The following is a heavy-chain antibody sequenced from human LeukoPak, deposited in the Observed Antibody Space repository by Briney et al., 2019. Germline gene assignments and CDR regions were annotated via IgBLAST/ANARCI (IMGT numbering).Heavy chain of an antibody. Sequence: SETLSLTCSVSGGSICRGNYYWSWIRQPAGEGLEWIGRIYTSGSTNYNPSLKSRVTMSVDTSKNQFSLKLISVTAADTAVYYCARGTYCSSTSCYTFDYWGQGTLVTVSS. CDR3: ARGTYCSSTSCYTFDY. CDR2: IYTSGST. J-gene: IGHJ4*02. CDR1: GGSICRGNYY. V-gene: IGHV4-61*02. D-gene: IGHD2-2*02.